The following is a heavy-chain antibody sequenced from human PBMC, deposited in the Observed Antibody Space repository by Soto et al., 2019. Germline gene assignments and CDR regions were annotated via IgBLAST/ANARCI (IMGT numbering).Heavy chain of an antibody. J-gene: IGHJ4*02. CDR1: GGSISSSSYY. D-gene: IGHD4-17*01. V-gene: IGHV4-39*01. CDR3: ARHGAVTTSAYYFDY. CDR2: IYYSGST. Sequence: SETLSLTCTVSGGSISSSSYYWGWIRQPPGKGLEWIGSIYYSGSTYYNPSLKSRVTISVDTSKNQFSLKLSSVTAADTAVYYCARHGAVTTSAYYFDYWGQGTLVTVSS.